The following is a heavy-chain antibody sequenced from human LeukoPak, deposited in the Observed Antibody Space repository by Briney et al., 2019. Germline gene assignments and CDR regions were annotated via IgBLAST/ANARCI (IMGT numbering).Heavy chain of an antibody. D-gene: IGHD2-2*01. CDR2: IQSDGSGE. J-gene: IGHJ4*02. V-gene: IGHV3-30*02. Sequence: GGSLRLSCAASGFTFNSSAMHWVRQAPGKGLEHLAFIQSDGSGEYYADSVKGRFTISRDNSKNTLYLQMNGLRGDDTAVYYCARGSVVPAPPDYWGQGTLVTVSS. CDR1: GFTFNSSA. CDR3: ARGSVVPAPPDY.